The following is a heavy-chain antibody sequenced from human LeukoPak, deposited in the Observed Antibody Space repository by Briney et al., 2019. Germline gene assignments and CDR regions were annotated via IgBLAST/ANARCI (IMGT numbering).Heavy chain of an antibody. D-gene: IGHD3-10*01. CDR2: IIPILGIA. CDR3: EWTTITMVRGVILGAFDY. Sequence: SVKVSCKASAGTFSSYAISWVRQAPGQGLEWMGRIIPILGIANYAQKFQGRVTITADKSTSTAYMELSSLRSEDTAVYYCEWTTITMVRGVILGAFDYWGQGTLVTLSS. CDR1: AGTFSSYA. J-gene: IGHJ4*02. V-gene: IGHV1-69*04.